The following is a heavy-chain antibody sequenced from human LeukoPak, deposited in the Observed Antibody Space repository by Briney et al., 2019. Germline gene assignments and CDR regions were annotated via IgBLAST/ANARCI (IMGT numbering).Heavy chain of an antibody. CDR2: INPNSGGT. D-gene: IGHD6-6*01. J-gene: IGHJ4*02. Sequence: ASVKVSCKASGYTFTGYYMHWVRQAPGQGLEWMGWINPNSGGTNYAQKFQGRVTMTRDTSISTAYMELGRLRSDDTAVYYCARSLSIAARPFDYWGQGTLVTVSS. CDR3: ARSLSIAARPFDY. V-gene: IGHV1-2*02. CDR1: GYTFTGYY.